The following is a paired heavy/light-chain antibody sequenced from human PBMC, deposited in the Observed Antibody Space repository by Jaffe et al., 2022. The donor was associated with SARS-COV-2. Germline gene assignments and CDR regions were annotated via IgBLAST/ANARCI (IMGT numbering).Light chain of an antibody. CDR1: SSNIGNNY. V-gene: IGLV1-51*02. CDR3: GAWDSSLSAVV. CDR2: ENN. J-gene: IGLJ3*02. Sequence: QSMLTQPPSLSAAPGQKVTISCSGSSSNIGNNYVYWYQQLPGTAPKLLIYENNARPSDIPDRFSGSKSGTFATLGITGLQTGDEADYYCGAWDSSLSAVVFGGGTKVTVL.
Heavy chain of an antibody. D-gene: IGHD3-3*01. J-gene: IGHJ4*02. Sequence: EVRLLESGGGLVQPGESLRLSCATSGFTFRNYAMSWVRQAPGKGLQWVSCISDSGGTTYYADSVKGRFTISRDKSKSTLYLQMNSLRAEDSGIYYCATDHTYYDFWGAPSRWGQGTLVTVSS. CDR2: ISDSGGTT. CDR3: ATDHTYYDFWGAPSR. V-gene: IGHV3-23*01. CDR1: GFTFRNYA.